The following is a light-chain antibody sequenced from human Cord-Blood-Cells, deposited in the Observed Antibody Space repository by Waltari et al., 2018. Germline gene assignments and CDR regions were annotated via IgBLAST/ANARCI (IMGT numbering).Light chain of an antibody. CDR3: NSRDSSGNHPV. CDR2: GKN. CDR1: SLSSYY. J-gene: IGLJ2*01. Sequence: SSELTQDPAVSVALGQTVRITCQGDSLSSYYPSWYQQKPGQAPVLVIYGKNNRPSGIPDRFSGSSSGNTASLTITGAQAEDEADYYCNSRDSSGNHPVFGGGTKLTVL. V-gene: IGLV3-19*01.